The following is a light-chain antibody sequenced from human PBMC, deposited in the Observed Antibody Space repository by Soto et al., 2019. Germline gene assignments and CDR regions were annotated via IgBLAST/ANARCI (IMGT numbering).Light chain of an antibody. CDR1: SSDVGGYDY. CDR3: SSYTSSRTPYV. J-gene: IGLJ1*01. CDR2: DVS. Sequence: QSVLTQPASVSGSPGQSITISCTGSSSDVGGYDYVSWYQHHPGKAPKHMIHDVSNRPSGVSNSFSGSKSGNTAPLTISGLQAENEADYYCSSYTSSRTPYVFGTGTKLTVL. V-gene: IGLV2-14*03.